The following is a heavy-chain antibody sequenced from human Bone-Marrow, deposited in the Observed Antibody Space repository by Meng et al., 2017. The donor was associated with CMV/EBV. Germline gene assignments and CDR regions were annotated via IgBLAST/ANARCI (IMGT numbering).Heavy chain of an antibody. D-gene: IGHD3-10*01. J-gene: IGHJ4*02. CDR2: IYYSGST. CDR1: GGSISSSSYY. CDR3: ARVGTGYYGSGSYLYYFDY. Sequence: SETLSLTCTVSGGSISSSSYYWGWIRQPPGKGLEWIGSIYYSGSTYYNPSLKSRVTISVDTSKNQFSLKLSSVTAADTAVYYCARVGTGYYGSGSYLYYFDYWGQGTLVTVPS. V-gene: IGHV4-39*07.